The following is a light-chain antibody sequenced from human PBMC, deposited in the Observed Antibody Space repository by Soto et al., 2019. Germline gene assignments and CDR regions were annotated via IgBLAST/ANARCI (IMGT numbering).Light chain of an antibody. Sequence: QSVLTQPPSVSGAPGQRVIISCAGTSSDIGAGFDVHWYQQLPGTAPKLLISGSTNRPSGVPGRFSGAKSGTSASLTRTGLQAEDEADYYCQSYDSSLHIWVFGGGTQLTVL. V-gene: IGLV1-40*01. CDR3: QSYDSSLHIWV. CDR2: GST. J-gene: IGLJ3*02. CDR1: SSDIGAGFD.